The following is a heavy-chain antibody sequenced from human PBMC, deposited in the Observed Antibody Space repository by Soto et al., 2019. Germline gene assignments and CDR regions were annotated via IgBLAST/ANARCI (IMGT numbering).Heavy chain of an antibody. CDR2: ISWNGAAT. Sequence: ESVGGLVQPGGSLRLSCAASGFTFADYAIHWVRQAPGKGLEWVSGISWNGAATGYMNSVKGRFSISRDNTKNTLYLQMNSLRSEDTAVYYCANLPLYGSGFDCWGQGTLVTVSS. CDR1: GFTFADYA. CDR3: ANLPLYGSGFDC. D-gene: IGHD3-10*01. V-gene: IGHV3-9*01. J-gene: IGHJ4*02.